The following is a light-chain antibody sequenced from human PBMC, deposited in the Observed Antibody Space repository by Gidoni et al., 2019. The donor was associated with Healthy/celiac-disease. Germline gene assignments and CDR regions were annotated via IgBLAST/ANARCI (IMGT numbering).Light chain of an antibody. Sequence: DVVLTQSPLSLPVTLGQPASIPCRSSQSLVCSDGHTYLNWFQQRPGQSPRRLIYKVSNRDSGVPDRFSGSGSGTDFTLKISRVEAEDVGVYYCMQGTHWPPETFGQGTKLEIK. CDR3: MQGTHWPPET. J-gene: IGKJ2*01. V-gene: IGKV2-30*01. CDR2: KVS. CDR1: QSLVCSDGHTY.